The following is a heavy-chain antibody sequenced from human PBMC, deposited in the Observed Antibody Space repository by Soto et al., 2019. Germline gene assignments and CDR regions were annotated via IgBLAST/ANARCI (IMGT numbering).Heavy chain of an antibody. CDR3: APTTVMTTVTTFYFYGMDV. CDR1: GGTFSSYA. Sequence: QVQLVQSGAEVKKPGSSVKVSCKASGGTFSSYAISWVRQAPGQGLEWMGGIIPIFGTANYAQKFQGRVTITADESTSTAYMELSSLRSEDTAVYYCAPTTVMTTVTTFYFYGMDVWGPGTTVTVSS. CDR2: IIPIFGTA. V-gene: IGHV1-69*12. J-gene: IGHJ6*02. D-gene: IGHD4-4*01.